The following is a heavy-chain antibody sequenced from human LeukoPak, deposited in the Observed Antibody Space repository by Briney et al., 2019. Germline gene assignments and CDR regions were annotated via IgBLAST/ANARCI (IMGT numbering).Heavy chain of an antibody. D-gene: IGHD3-9*01. V-gene: IGHV4-59*01. CDR3: ARETYYDILTGYYNDYFDY. Sequence: SETLSLTCTVSGGSISNYYWSWIRQPPGKGLEWIGYIYYSGSTNYNPSLKSRVTISVDTSKNQFSLKLSSVTAADTAVYYCARETYYDILTGYYNDYFDYWGQGTLVTVSS. CDR2: IYYSGST. CDR1: GGSISNYY. J-gene: IGHJ4*02.